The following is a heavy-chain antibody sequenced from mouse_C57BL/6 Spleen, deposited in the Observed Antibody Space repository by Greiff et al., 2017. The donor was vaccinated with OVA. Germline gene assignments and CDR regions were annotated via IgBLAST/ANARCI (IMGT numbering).Heavy chain of an antibody. V-gene: IGHV1-64*01. J-gene: IGHJ2*01. CDR2: IHPNSGST. Sequence: QVQLQQPGAELVKPGASVKLSCKASGYTFTSYWMHWVKQRPGQGLEWIGMIHPNSGSTNYNEKFKSKATLTVDKSSSTAYMQLSSLTSEDSAVYYCARSLITTVVAPDYWGQGTTLTVSS. CDR1: GYTFTSYW. D-gene: IGHD1-1*01. CDR3: ARSLITTVVAPDY.